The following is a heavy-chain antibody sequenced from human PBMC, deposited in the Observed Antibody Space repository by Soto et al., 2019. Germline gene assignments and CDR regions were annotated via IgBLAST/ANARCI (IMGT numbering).Heavy chain of an antibody. J-gene: IGHJ6*02. CDR1: GFTFSSYA. CDR2: ISGSGGST. D-gene: IGHD2-2*01. Sequence: GGSLRLSCAASGFTFSSYAMSWVRQAPGKGLEWVSAISGSGGSTYYADSVKGRFTISRDNSKNTLYLQMNSLRAEDTAVYYRAKGPPLYCSSTSCTAYYYYGMDVWGRGTTVTVSS. V-gene: IGHV3-23*01. CDR3: AKGPPLYCSSTSCTAYYYYGMDV.